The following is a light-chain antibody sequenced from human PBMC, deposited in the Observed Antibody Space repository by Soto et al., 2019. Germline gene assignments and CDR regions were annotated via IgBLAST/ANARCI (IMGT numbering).Light chain of an antibody. V-gene: IGLV1-47*01. J-gene: IGLJ2*01. CDR3: AAWDDSLSAVV. CDR2: RND. CDR1: SSNIGSNY. Sequence: QSVLTQPPSASGTPGQRVTISCSGSSSNIGSNYVYWYQQFPGSAPKLLIYRNDQRPSGVPDRFSGSKSGTSASLAISGPRSEDEGDYYCAAWDDSLSAVVFGGGIKLTV.